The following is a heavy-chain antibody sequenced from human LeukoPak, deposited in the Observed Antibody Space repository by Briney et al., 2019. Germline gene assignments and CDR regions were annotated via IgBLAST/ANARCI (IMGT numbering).Heavy chain of an antibody. CDR1: GFTFYDYA. V-gene: IGHV3-9*01. J-gene: IGHJ5*02. CDR3: AKDRGYYYDSSGPGTFDP. Sequence: GRSLRLSCAASGFTFYDYAMHWVRHAPGKGLEWVSGISWNSGSIGYADSVKGRFTISRDNAKNSLYLQMNSLRAEDTALYYCAKDRGYYYDSSGPGTFDPWGQGTLVTVSS. D-gene: IGHD3-22*01. CDR2: ISWNSGSI.